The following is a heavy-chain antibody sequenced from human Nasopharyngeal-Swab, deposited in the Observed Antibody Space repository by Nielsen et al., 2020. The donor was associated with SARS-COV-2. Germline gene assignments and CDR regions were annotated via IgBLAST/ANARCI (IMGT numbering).Heavy chain of an antibody. CDR3: ARDVTGYLQCDS. J-gene: IGHJ4*02. CDR1: GYSIRSDSY. V-gene: IGHV4-38-2*02. Sequence: GSLRLSCTVSGYSIRSDSYCGWIRQPPGKGLEWIGYMYHSGTTYYNPSLKSRVTISRDTSKNQLSLTLTSVTAADTGVYYCARDVTGYLQCDSWGRGSLVTVSS. D-gene: IGHD3-9*01. CDR2: MYHSGTT.